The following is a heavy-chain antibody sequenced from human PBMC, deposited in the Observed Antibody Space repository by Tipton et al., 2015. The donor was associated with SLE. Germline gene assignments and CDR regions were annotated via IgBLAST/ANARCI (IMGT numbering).Heavy chain of an antibody. Sequence: TLSLTCTVSGGSISSYYWSWIRQPPGKELEWIGEINHSGSTNYNPSLKSRVTISVDTSKNQFSLKLSSVTAADTAVYYCARGGYGAFDIWGQGTMVTVSS. CDR3: ARGGYGAFDI. CDR1: GGSISSYY. D-gene: IGHD5-18*01. V-gene: IGHV4-34*01. J-gene: IGHJ3*02. CDR2: INHSGST.